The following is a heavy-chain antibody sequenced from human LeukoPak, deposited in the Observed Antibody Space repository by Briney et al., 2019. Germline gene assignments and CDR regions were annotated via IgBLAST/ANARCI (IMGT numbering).Heavy chain of an antibody. CDR2: IYYTGAA. J-gene: IGHJ5*02. CDR1: GGSISGSF. D-gene: IGHD6-19*01. V-gene: IGHV4-59*12. Sequence: PSETLSLTCTVSGGSISGSFWSWIRQPPGEGLEFIGYIYYTGAASYNPSLNSRVTMSVDTSKNQFSLKLSSVTAADTAVYYCARSRIVLADSLDPWGQGTLVTVSS. CDR3: ARSRIVLADSLDP.